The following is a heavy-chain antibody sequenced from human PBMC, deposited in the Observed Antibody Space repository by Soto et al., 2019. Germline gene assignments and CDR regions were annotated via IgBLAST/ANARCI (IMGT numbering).Heavy chain of an antibody. CDR3: FQAEDGIRDVRSVSAFLLNRSSDL. J-gene: IGHJ2*01. CDR2: IYYSGST. D-gene: IGHD3-10*02. V-gene: IGHV4-31*02. Sequence: PKKGLEWIGSIYYSGSTYYNPSLKSRVTISVDTSKNQFSLKLSSVTAADTAVFFFFQAEDGIRDVRSVSAFLLNRSSDL.